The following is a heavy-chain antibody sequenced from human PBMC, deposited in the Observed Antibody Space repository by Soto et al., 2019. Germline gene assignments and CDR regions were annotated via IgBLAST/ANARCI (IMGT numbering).Heavy chain of an antibody. CDR3: AREIVGGRYGMDV. V-gene: IGHV4-61*01. D-gene: IGHD1-26*01. CDR1: GDSVSSGNYY. J-gene: IGHJ6*02. Sequence: SETLSLTCTVSGDSVSSGNYYWSWIRQPPGKGLEWIGYIYYSGSTSYKHSLKSRVNISVDTSKSQFSLKLSSVTAADTAVYYCAREIVGGRYGMDVWGQGTTVTVSS. CDR2: IYYSGST.